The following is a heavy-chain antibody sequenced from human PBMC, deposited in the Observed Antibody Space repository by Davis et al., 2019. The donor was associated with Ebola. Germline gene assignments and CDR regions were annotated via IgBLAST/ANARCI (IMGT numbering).Heavy chain of an antibody. CDR1: GGTLNSHA. CDR2: INPILPTP. V-gene: IGHV1-69*04. CDR3: AAEASPGSDAFDI. Sequence: AASVKVSCKASGGTLNSHAISWVRQAPGRGLEWVGIINPILPTPNYAQKLHGRVAISADKSTATAYMELSSLKSEDTAVYYCAAEASPGSDAFDIWGQGTTVTVSS. J-gene: IGHJ3*02.